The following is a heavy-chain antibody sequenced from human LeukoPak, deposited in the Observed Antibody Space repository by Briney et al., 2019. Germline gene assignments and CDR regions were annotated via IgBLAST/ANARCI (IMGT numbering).Heavy chain of an antibody. Sequence: SETLSLTCTVSGCSISSSSYYWGWIRQPPGKGLEWIGSIYYSGSTYYNPSLKSRVTISVDTSKNQFSLKLSSVTAADTAVYYCARVRGGNSDYWGQGTLVTVSS. CDR2: IYYSGST. V-gene: IGHV4-39*07. CDR3: ARVRGGNSDY. CDR1: GCSISSSSYY. D-gene: IGHD4-23*01. J-gene: IGHJ4*02.